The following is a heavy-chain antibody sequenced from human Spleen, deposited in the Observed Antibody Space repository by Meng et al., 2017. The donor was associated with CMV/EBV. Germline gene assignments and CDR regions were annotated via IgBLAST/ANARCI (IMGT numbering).Heavy chain of an antibody. V-gene: IGHV1-2*02. D-gene: IGHD2-8*01. CDR1: FIDFY. CDR3: ARVPKDIVLMVYAIEYYFDY. Sequence: FIDFYVHWVRQAAGQGLEWMGWINPNTGDTKYKAKFQGRVTMTRDTSISTAYMELSRLRSDDTAVYYCARVPKDIVLMVYAIEYYFDYWGQGTLVTVSS. CDR2: INPNTGDT. J-gene: IGHJ4*02.